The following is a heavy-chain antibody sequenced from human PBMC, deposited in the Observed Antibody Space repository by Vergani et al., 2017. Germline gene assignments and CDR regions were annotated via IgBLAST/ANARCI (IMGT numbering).Heavy chain of an antibody. D-gene: IGHD2-2*01. Sequence: QLQLQESGPRLVKPSETLSLTCSLSGGSISSYYWSWIRQPPGKGLEWIGYIYYSGSTNYNPSLKSRVTISVDTSKNQFSLKLSSVTAADTAVYYCARDGPLGYCSSTSCAIGFDPWGQGTLVTVSS. CDR1: GGSISSYY. J-gene: IGHJ5*02. CDR3: ARDGPLGYCSSTSCAIGFDP. V-gene: IGHV4-59*01. CDR2: IYYSGST.